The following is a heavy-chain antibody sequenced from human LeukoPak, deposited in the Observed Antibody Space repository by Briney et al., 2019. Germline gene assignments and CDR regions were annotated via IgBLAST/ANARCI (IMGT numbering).Heavy chain of an antibody. D-gene: IGHD4-17*01. CDR3: AKDTPTVTTWFDP. V-gene: IGHV3-30*18. CDR2: ISYDGSNK. CDR1: GFTFSSYG. J-gene: IGHJ5*02. Sequence: PGGSLRLSCAASGFTFSSYGMHWVRQAPGKGLEWVAVISYDGSNKYYADSVKGRFTISRDNSKNTLYLQMNSLRAEDTAVYYCAKDTPTVTTWFDPWGQGTLVTVSS.